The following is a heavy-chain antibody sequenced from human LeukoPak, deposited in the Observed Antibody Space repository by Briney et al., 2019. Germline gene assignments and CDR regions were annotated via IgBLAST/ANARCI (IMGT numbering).Heavy chain of an antibody. V-gene: IGHV3-15*01. D-gene: IGHD4/OR15-4a*01. CDR3: VADLPGTNSPYFDY. Sequence: GGSLRLSCAASGFTFSAAWMNWVRQAPGKGLEGVGRSKSKSNGGPTDFAAPVRDRFTISRDDSKNTLNLQMDSLRTEDTAVYYCVADLPGTNSPYFDYWGQGTLVTVSP. J-gene: IGHJ4*02. CDR2: SKSKSNGGPT. CDR1: GFTFSAAW.